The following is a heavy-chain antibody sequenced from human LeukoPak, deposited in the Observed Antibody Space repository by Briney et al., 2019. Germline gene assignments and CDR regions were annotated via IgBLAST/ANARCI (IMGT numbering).Heavy chain of an antibody. CDR3: ARDRQIAY. J-gene: IGHJ4*02. CDR1: GFTFSNYW. V-gene: IGHV3-7*01. CDR2: IKQNGSEK. Sequence: GGSLRLSCAASGFTFSNYWLTWVRQAPGQGLEWVANIKQNGSEKHYVDSVKGRFTISRDNAKNSLYLQMNSLRAEDTAVYYCARDRQIAYWGQGTLVAVSS.